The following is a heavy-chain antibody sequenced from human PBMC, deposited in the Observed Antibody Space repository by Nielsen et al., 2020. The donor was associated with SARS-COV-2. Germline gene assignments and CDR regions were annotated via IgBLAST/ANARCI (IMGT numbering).Heavy chain of an antibody. Sequence: GGSLRLSCAASGFTFSSYGMHWVRQAPGKGLEWVAVIWYDGSNKYYADSVKGRFTISRDNSKNTLYLQMNSLRAEDTAVYYCARDWLMGYSSSSFFDYWGQGTLVTVSS. CDR2: IWYDGSNK. V-gene: IGHV3-33*01. D-gene: IGHD6-6*01. CDR1: GFTFSSYG. CDR3: ARDWLMGYSSSSFFDY. J-gene: IGHJ4*02.